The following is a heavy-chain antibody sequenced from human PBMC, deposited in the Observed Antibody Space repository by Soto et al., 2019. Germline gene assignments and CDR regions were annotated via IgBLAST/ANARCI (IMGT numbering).Heavy chain of an antibody. Sequence: QVQLVQSGPEVKKPGASVKVSCKASGYTFTSYGFSWVRQAPGQGLEWMGWISAHNGDTIYTQKLQDRITMTTDTSTNTAYLELRSLKSGDTAVFYCARSSGTYPPSRYYYGLDVWGQGTTVTVSS. D-gene: IGHD1-26*01. CDR2: ISAHNGDT. V-gene: IGHV1-18*01. J-gene: IGHJ6*02. CDR3: ARSSGTYPPSRYYYGLDV. CDR1: GYTFTSYG.